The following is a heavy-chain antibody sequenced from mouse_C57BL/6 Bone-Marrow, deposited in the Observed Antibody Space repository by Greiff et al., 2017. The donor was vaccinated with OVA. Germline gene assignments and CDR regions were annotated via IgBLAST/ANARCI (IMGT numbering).Heavy chain of an antibody. Sequence: QVQLQQSGAELVRPGTSVKVSCKASGYAFTNYLIEWVKQRPGQGLEWIGVINPGSGGTNYNEKFKGKATLTADKSSSTAYMQLSSLTSEDSAVYFCARCTAQAYYFDYWGRGTTLTVSS. J-gene: IGHJ2*01. CDR2: INPGSGGT. V-gene: IGHV1-54*01. CDR3: ARCTAQAYYFDY. CDR1: GYAFTNYL. D-gene: IGHD3-2*02.